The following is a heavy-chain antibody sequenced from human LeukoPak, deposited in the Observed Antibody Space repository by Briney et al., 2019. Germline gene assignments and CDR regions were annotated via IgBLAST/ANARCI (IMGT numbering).Heavy chain of an antibody. Sequence: ASVKVSCKASGYTFTSYYMHWVRQAPGQGLEWMGIINPSGGSTSYAQKFQGRVTMTRGMSTSTVYMELSSLRSEDTAVYYCARGDFTYYDILTGAFDYWGQGTLVTVSS. CDR1: GYTFTSYY. CDR2: INPSGGST. CDR3: ARGDFTYYDILTGAFDY. V-gene: IGHV1-46*01. D-gene: IGHD3-9*01. J-gene: IGHJ4*02.